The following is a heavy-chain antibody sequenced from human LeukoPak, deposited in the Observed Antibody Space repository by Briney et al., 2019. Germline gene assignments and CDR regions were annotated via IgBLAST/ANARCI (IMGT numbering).Heavy chain of an antibody. CDR2: IYYSGST. Sequence: SETLSLTCTVSGGSISSSSYYWGWIRQPPGKGLEWIGSIYYSGSTYYNPSLKSRVTISVDTSKNQFSLKLSSVTAADTAVYYCARRTYYYGSGSWSWYFDYWGQGTLVTVSS. D-gene: IGHD3-10*01. CDR3: ARRTYYYGSGSWSWYFDY. CDR1: GGSISSSSYY. V-gene: IGHV4-39*01. J-gene: IGHJ4*02.